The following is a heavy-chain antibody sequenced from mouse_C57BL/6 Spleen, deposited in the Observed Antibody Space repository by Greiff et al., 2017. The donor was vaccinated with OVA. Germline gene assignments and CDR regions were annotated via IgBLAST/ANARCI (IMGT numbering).Heavy chain of an antibody. D-gene: IGHD2-3*01. Sequence: VKLMESGPGLVQPSQSLSITCTVSGFSLTSYGVHWVRQSPGKGLEWLGVIWSGGSTDYNAAFISRLSISKDNSKSQVFFKMNSLQADDTAIYYCARNRGIYDGYPYAMDYWGQGTSVTVSS. CDR3: ARNRGIYDGYPYAMDY. V-gene: IGHV2-2*01. CDR1: GFSLTSYG. J-gene: IGHJ4*01. CDR2: IWSGGST.